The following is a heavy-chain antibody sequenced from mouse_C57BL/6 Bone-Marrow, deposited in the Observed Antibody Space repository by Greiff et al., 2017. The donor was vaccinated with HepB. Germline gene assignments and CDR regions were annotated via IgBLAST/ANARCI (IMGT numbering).Heavy chain of an antibody. CDR1: GFTFSSYG. D-gene: IGHD4-1*01. J-gene: IGHJ4*01. V-gene: IGHV5-6*01. Sequence: EVKLVESGGDLVKPGGSLKLSCAASGFTFSSYGMSWVRQTPDKRLEWVATISSGGSYTYYPDSVKGRFTISRDNAKNTLYLQMSSLKSEDTAMYYCARFELGRAMDYWGQGTSVTVSS. CDR3: ARFELGRAMDY. CDR2: ISSGGSYT.